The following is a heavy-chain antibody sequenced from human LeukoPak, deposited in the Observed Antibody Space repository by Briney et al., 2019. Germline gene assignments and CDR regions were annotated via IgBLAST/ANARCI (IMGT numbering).Heavy chain of an antibody. CDR1: GXTFSDAW. J-gene: IGHJ3*01. CDR2: IKSEIDGGTT. V-gene: IGHV3-15*01. Sequence: GGSLRLSWAASGXTFSDAWMYWVRQAPGKGLEWVGRIKSEIDGGTTDYAAPVKGRFTISRDDSKDTLYLQMNSLKTEDTAVYYCTTDAPYYYGSGTKTDAFDLWGQGTMVTVSS. D-gene: IGHD3-10*01. CDR3: TTDAPYYYGSGTKTDAFDL.